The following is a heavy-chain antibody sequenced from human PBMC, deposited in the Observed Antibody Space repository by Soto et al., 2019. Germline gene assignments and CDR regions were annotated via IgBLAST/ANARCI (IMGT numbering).Heavy chain of an antibody. CDR3: ARAIGRCWRNWFDP. CDR2: MNPNSGNT. V-gene: IGHV1-8*01. CDR1: GYTFTSYD. J-gene: IGHJ5*02. Sequence: QVQLVQSGAEVKKPGASVKVSCKASGYTFTSYDINWVRQATGQGLEWMGWMNPNSGNTGYAQKIQGRVTMTRNTSLSTASMELSSLRSEDTAGYYCARAIGRCWRNWFDPWGQGTLVTVSS. D-gene: IGHD2-15*01.